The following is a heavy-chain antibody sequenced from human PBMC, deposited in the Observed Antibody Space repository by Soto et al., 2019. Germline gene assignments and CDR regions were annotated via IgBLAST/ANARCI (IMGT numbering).Heavy chain of an antibody. CDR1: GGPFISYA. CDR2: IIPIFGTA. Sequence: SVKVSCKASGGPFISYAIIRVRQAPGQGLEWMGGIIPIFGTANYAQKFQGRVTITADESTSTAYMELSSLRSEDTAVYYCARDQEFRANWFDPWGQGTLVTVSS. V-gene: IGHV1-69*01. CDR3: ARDQEFRANWFDP. J-gene: IGHJ5*02. D-gene: IGHD2-21*01.